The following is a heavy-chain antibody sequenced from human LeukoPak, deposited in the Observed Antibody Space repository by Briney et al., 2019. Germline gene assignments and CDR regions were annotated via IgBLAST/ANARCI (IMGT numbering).Heavy chain of an antibody. CDR1: GFTFSSYW. J-gene: IGHJ6*03. CDR2: INSDGSST. D-gene: IGHD3-22*01. V-gene: IGHV3-74*01. Sequence: GGSLRLSCAASGFTFSSYWMHWVRHAPGKGLVWVSRINSDGSSTSYADSVKGRFTISKDNAKNTLYLQMNSLRAKDTAVYYCARVLPDSSGYYKSYYYYMDVWGKGTTVTVSS. CDR3: ARVLPDSSGYYKSYYYYMDV.